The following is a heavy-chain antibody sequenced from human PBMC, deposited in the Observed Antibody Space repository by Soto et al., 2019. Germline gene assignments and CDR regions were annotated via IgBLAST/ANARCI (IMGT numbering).Heavy chain of an antibody. CDR2: IKPDGSEK. D-gene: IGHD6-13*01. CDR3: ARIGRIAGGGDY. J-gene: IGHJ4*02. Sequence: EVQLVESGGGLVQPGGSLRLSCAASGFTFSSYWMSWVRQAPGKGLEWVANIKPDGSEKYYVASVKGRFAISRDNAKNSLYLQMKSLGAEDTAVYYCARIGRIAGGGDYWGQGTLVTVSS. V-gene: IGHV3-7*01. CDR1: GFTFSSYW.